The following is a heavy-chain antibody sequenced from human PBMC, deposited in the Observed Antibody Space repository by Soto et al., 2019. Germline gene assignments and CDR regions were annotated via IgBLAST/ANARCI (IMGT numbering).Heavy chain of an antibody. J-gene: IGHJ4*02. CDR3: ATERKYGSGSYPFDY. Sequence: ASVKVSCKVSGYTLTELSMHWVRQAPGKGLEWMGGSDPEDGETIYAQKFQGRVTMTEDTSTDTAYMELSSLSSEDTAVYYCATERKYGSGSYPFDYWGQGTLVTSPQ. D-gene: IGHD3-10*01. CDR2: SDPEDGET. CDR1: GYTLTELS. V-gene: IGHV1-24*01.